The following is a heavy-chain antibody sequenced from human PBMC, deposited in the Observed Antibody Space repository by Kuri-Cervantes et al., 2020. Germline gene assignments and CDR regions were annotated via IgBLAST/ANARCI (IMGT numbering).Heavy chain of an antibody. V-gene: IGHV4-31*03. D-gene: IGHD1-26*01. CDR2: IYYSGST. CDR3: ASEGVGTRAPRFDY. J-gene: IGHJ4*02. Sequence: SETLSLTCTVSGGSISSGGYYWSWIRQHPGKGLEWIGYIYYSGSTYYNPSLKSRVAISVDTSKNHLSLKLNSVTAADTAVYYCASEGVGTRAPRFDYWGQGTLVTVSS. CDR1: GGSISSGGYY.